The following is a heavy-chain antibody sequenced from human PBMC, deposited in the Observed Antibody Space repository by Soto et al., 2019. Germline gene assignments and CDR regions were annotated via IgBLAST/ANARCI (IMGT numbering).Heavy chain of an antibody. V-gene: IGHV4-39*01. Sequence: SDTLSLTCIVSGESISSSSYYWGWIRQPPGKGLEWIGSIYYSGRTYYNPSFKSRVTISIDTSKNQFSLKLSSVTATETALYYCARQRTTVVTQAYFDHWGQGALVTVSS. D-gene: IGHD2-21*02. CDR2: IYYSGRT. J-gene: IGHJ4*02. CDR3: ARQRTTVVTQAYFDH. CDR1: GESISSSSYY.